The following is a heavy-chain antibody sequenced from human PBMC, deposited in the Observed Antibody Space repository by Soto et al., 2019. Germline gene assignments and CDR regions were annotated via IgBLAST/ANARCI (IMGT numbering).Heavy chain of an antibody. CDR2: VYLSGHT. CDR1: GYSVTSGSY. V-gene: IGHV4-38-2*02. D-gene: IGHD6-13*01. J-gene: IGHJ3*02. Sequence: SETLSLTCTVSGYSVTSGSYWGWFRQPPEKGLEWIGSVYLSGHTYHNPSLMSRVTISIDTSKNQFSLKLTSVTAADTAVYYCARDRDGSSWYAFDIWGQGTMVTVSS. CDR3: ARDRDGSSWYAFDI.